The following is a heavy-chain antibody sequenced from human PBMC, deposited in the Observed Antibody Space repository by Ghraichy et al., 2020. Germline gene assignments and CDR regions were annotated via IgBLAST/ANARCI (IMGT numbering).Heavy chain of an antibody. CDR2: ITGSGDNT. D-gene: IGHD2-8*02. Sequence: GESPNISCAASGFTFSSYAMGWVRQAPGKGLEWVSAITGSGDNTQYADSVKGRFTFSRDNSKNTLYLQLSSLRAEDTAVYYCAKYSSHWWNDVLDIWGQGTMVTVSS. CDR1: GFTFSSYA. CDR3: AKYSSHWWNDVLDI. V-gene: IGHV3-23*01. J-gene: IGHJ3*02.